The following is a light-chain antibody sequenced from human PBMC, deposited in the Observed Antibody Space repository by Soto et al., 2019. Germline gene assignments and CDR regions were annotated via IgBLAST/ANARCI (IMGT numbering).Light chain of an antibody. CDR3: QHFGYPQWT. J-gene: IGKJ1*01. V-gene: IGKV3-20*01. CDR2: ATS. CDR1: QIGSGNY. Sequence: ELVLTQSPGTLSLSPGDSAALSCKASQIGSGNYLSWYQQKSGQAPRLLIYATSTRAPGIPDRFSGSGSATDFSLIISRLEPEDSALYYCQHFGYPQWTFGRGTKV.